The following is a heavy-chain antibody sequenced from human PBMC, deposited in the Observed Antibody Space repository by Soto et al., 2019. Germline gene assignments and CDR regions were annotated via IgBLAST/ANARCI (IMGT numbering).Heavy chain of an antibody. CDR3: AREREHCSSTSCYGWFDP. J-gene: IGHJ5*02. Sequence: QVQLVQSGAEVKKPGSSVKVSCKASGGTFSSYTISWVRQAPGQGLEWMGRIIPILGIANYAQKFQGRVTITADKSPSTAYMELSSLGSEDTAVYYCAREREHCSSTSCYGWFDPWGQGTLVTVSS. CDR1: GGTFSSYT. V-gene: IGHV1-69*02. CDR2: IIPILGIA. D-gene: IGHD2-2*01.